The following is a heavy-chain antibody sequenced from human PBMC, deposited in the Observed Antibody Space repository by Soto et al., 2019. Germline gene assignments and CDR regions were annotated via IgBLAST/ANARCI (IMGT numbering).Heavy chain of an antibody. D-gene: IGHD4-17*01. Sequence: QITLKESGPTLVKPTQTLTLTCTFSGFSLSTSGVGVGWIRQPPGKALEWLALIYWDDDKRYSPSLKSRLTITKDTSKNQVVLTMTNMDPVDTATYYCAHTRGRGVTTFSCFDYWGQGTLVTVSS. J-gene: IGHJ4*02. CDR3: AHTRGRGVTTFSCFDY. V-gene: IGHV2-5*02. CDR2: IYWDDDK. CDR1: GFSLSTSGVG.